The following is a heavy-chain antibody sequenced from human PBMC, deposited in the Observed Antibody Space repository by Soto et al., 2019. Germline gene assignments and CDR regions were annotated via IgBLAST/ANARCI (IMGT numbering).Heavy chain of an antibody. V-gene: IGHV3-23*01. CDR2: ISGSGGST. D-gene: IGHD6-19*01. CDR1: GFTFSSYA. Sequence: GGSLRLSCAASGFTFSSYAMSWVRQAPGKGLEWVSAISGSGGSTYYADSVKGRFTISRDNSKNTLYLQMNSLRAEDTAVYYCAKDKGSGWYGGTFDYWGQGTLVTVSS. CDR3: AKDKGSGWYGGTFDY. J-gene: IGHJ4*02.